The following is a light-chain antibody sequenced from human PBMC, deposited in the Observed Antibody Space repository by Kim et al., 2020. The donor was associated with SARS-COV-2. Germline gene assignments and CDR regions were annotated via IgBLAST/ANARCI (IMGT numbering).Light chain of an antibody. CDR1: NIGSKS. Sequence: APGKTARITCGGNNIGSKSVHWYQQKPGQAPVLVIYYDSDRPSGIPERFSGSNSGNTATLTISRVEAGDEADYYCQVGDSSSDHRVFGGGTKLTVL. J-gene: IGLJ3*02. V-gene: IGLV3-21*04. CDR3: QVGDSSSDHRV. CDR2: YDS.